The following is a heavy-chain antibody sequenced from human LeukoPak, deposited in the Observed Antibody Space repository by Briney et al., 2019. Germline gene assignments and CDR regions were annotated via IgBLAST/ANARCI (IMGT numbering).Heavy chain of an antibody. D-gene: IGHD1-14*01. CDR2: IYHSGST. CDR3: ARXXXXXTFIXXXLPXXXXXXXXXXXXXXXXXXXXXXXXXXITDV. V-gene: IGHV4-38-2*01. Sequence: SETLSLTCAVSGYSISSGYYWGWIRQPPGKGLEWIGSIYHSGSTYYNPSLKSRVTISVDTSKNQFSLKLSSVTAADTAVYYCARXXXXXTFIXXXLPXXXXXXXXXXXXXXXXXXXXXXXXXXITDV. CDR1: GYSISSGYY. J-gene: IGHJ3*01.